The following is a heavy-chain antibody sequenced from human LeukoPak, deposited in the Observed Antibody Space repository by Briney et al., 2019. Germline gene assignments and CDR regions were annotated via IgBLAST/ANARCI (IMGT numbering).Heavy chain of an antibody. J-gene: IGHJ6*03. CDR1: RYTPSGYV. Sequence: VSPEASRYTPSGYVISSGREAPGQGREWRGWICAYNGITNSAQKLRGRVTITTDTSTSTAYMELRILRSDDTAVYYCARDGDYDFWSGYYSYYYYMDVWGKGTTVTVSS. CDR3: ARDGDYDFWSGYYSYYYYMDV. CDR2: ICAYNGIT. D-gene: IGHD3-3*01. V-gene: IGHV1-18*01.